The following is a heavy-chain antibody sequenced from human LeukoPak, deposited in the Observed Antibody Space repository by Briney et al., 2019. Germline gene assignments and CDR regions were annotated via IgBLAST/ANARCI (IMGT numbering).Heavy chain of an antibody. J-gene: IGHJ4*02. CDR2: ISSSGGNI. CDR1: GFTFSDYY. Sequence: GGSLRLSCAASGFTFSDYYMSWIRQAPGKGLEWVLYISSSGGNIYYADSVKGRFTISRDNAKNSLSLEMNSLRVEDTGVYYCAIDPNWGTHSWGQGVLVTVSS. D-gene: IGHD7-27*01. CDR3: AIDPNWGTHS. V-gene: IGHV3-11*01.